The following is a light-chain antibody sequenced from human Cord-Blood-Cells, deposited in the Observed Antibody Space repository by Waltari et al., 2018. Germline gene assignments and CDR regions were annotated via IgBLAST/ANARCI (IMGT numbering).Light chain of an antibody. CDR3: QQYYSTPPFT. V-gene: IGKV4-1*01. Sequence: DIVMTQSTDSLAVSPGERATINCKSSQSVLYRSNNKNYLAWYQQKPGHPPKLLIYWASTRESGVPDRFSGSGSGTDFTLTISSLQAEDVAVYYCQQYYSTPPFTFGPGTKVDIK. CDR2: WAS. CDR1: QSVLYRSNNKNY. J-gene: IGKJ3*01.